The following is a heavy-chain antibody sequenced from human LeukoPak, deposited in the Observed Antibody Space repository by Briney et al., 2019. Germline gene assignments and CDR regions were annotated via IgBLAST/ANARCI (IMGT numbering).Heavy chain of an antibody. Sequence: GASVNVSCQASGGTFNKYAIRWVRQAPGQGLEWMGGIIPIFGTANYAQKFQGRVTITADESTSTAYMELSSLRSEDTAVYYCARDGYYYDSSGYYGILRYRGQRTLVTVSS. D-gene: IGHD3-22*01. V-gene: IGHV1-69*13. CDR2: IIPIFGTA. CDR3: ARDGYYYDSSGYYGILRY. CDR1: GGTFNKYA. J-gene: IGHJ4*02.